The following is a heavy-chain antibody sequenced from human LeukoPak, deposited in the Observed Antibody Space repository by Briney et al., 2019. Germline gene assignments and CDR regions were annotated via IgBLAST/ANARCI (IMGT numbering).Heavy chain of an antibody. V-gene: IGHV1-2*02. D-gene: IGHD6-19*01. CDR1: GYTLTSYY. J-gene: IGHJ4*02. CDR3: ARERVGSGWPRPYYFEV. CDR2: INPNTGAT. Sequence: GASVKVSCKAPGYTLTSYYLHWVRQAPGQGLEWMGWINPNTGATHSAQKFQGRITMTSDTSISTAYMGLSGLRSDDTAVYYCARERVGSGWPRPYYFEVWGQGTLVTASS.